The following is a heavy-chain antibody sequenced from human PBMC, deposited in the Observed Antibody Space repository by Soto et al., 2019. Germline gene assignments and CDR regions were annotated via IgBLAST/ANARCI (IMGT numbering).Heavy chain of an antibody. V-gene: IGHV6-1*01. J-gene: IGHJ4*02. Sequence: SQTLSLTCDISGDGVSSNNAAWNWIRQSPSRGLEWLGRTYYRSKWYNDYSISVKSRITINPDTSKNQFSLQLNSVIPEDTAVYYCARNYYDSSGRPGGFDYWGQGTLVTAPQ. CDR1: GDGVSSNNAA. D-gene: IGHD3-22*01. CDR3: ARNYYDSSGRPGGFDY. CDR2: TYYRSKWYN.